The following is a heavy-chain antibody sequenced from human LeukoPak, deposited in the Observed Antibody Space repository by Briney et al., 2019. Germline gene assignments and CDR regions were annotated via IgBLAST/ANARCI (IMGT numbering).Heavy chain of an antibody. D-gene: IGHD1-1*01. CDR3: ARGISGTTSFFDP. J-gene: IGHJ5*02. V-gene: IGHV1-8*01. CDR1: GYTFTSYD. CDR2: MNPNSGNT. Sequence: ASVKVSCKASGYTFTSYDINWVRQATGQGLEWMGWMNPNSGNTGYAQKFQGRVTITADKSTSTAYMELSSLRSEDTAVYYCARGISGTTSFFDPWGQGTLVTVTS.